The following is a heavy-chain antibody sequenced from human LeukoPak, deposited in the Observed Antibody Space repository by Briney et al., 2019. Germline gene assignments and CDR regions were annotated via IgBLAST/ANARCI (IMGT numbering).Heavy chain of an antibody. CDR2: ISGSGGST. Sequence: GGCLRLSCAASGFTFSSYAMSWVRQAPGKGLEWVSAISGSGGSTYYADSVKGRFTISRDNSKNTLYLQMNSLRAEDTAVYYCAKDSAVVPAADAFDIWGQGTMVTVSS. J-gene: IGHJ3*02. V-gene: IGHV3-23*01. CDR3: AKDSAVVPAADAFDI. CDR1: GFTFSSYA. D-gene: IGHD2-2*01.